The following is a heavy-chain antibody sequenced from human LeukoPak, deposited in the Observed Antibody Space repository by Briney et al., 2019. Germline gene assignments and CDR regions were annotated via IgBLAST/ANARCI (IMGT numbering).Heavy chain of an antibody. CDR2: TNQDGCEK. Sequence: GGSLRLSCVASGFTFSSYWMAWVRQAPGKGLEWVANTNQDGCEKNYVDSVKGRLTISRDNAKNSLCLQMNSLRAEDTAVYYCARDRGYSTFDMWGQGTMVTVSS. J-gene: IGHJ3*02. D-gene: IGHD5-18*01. CDR1: GFTFSSYW. V-gene: IGHV3-7*05. CDR3: ARDRGYSTFDM.